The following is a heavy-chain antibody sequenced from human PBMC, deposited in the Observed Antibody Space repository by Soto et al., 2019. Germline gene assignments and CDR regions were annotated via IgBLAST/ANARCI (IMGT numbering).Heavy chain of an antibody. CDR1: GGSFNRHT. V-gene: IGHV1-69*01. CDR2: IIPIFGTA. D-gene: IGHD3-22*01. J-gene: IGHJ4*02. CDR3: AGGWGYDSTDYYYAY. Sequence: QVQLVQSGAEVRKPGSSVRVSCKASGGSFNRHTISWVRQAPGQGLEWMGGIIPIFGTANHAQKFQGRVTIIADESTSTVYMGLSGLRSDDTAIYYCAGGWGYDSTDYYYAYWGQGTLVIVSS.